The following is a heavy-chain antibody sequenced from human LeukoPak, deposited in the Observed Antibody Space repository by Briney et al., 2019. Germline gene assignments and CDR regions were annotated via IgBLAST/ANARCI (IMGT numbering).Heavy chain of an antibody. V-gene: IGHV3-9*01. CDR2: ISWNSGSM. CDR3: AKEADSGAFDI. Sequence: GRSLRLSCVASGFTFDDYAMHWVRQAPGKGLEWVSGISWNSGSMGYADSVKGRFTISRDSAKNSLYLQMNSLRAEDTALYYCAKEADSGAFDIWGQGTMVTVSS. D-gene: IGHD2-15*01. CDR1: GFTFDDYA. J-gene: IGHJ3*02.